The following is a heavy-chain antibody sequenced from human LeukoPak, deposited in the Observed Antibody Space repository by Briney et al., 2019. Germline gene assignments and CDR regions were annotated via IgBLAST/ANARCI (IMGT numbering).Heavy chain of an antibody. CDR2: IYYSGST. Sequence: SETLSLTCTVSGGSISSYYWSWIRQPPGKGLEWIGYIYYSGSTNYNPSLKSRVTISVDTSKNQFSLKLSSVNAADTAVYYCATNHGNNWNEYDAFDIWGQGTMVTVSS. CDR1: GGSISSYY. J-gene: IGHJ3*02. D-gene: IGHD1-1*01. V-gene: IGHV4-59*08. CDR3: ATNHGNNWNEYDAFDI.